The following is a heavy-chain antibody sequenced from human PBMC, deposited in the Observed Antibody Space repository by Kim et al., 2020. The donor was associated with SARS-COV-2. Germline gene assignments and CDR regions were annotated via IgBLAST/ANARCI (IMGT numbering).Heavy chain of an antibody. J-gene: IGHJ6*03. V-gene: IGHV1-69*13. D-gene: IGHD1-7*01. CDR2: IIPIFGTA. Sequence: SVKVSCKASGGTFSSYAISWVRQAPGQGLEWMGGIIPIFGTANYAQKFQGRVTITADESTSTAYMELSSLRSEDTAVYYCARGGWNYEAYYYYMDVWGKGTTVTVSS. CDR3: ARGGWNYEAYYYYMDV. CDR1: GGTFSSYA.